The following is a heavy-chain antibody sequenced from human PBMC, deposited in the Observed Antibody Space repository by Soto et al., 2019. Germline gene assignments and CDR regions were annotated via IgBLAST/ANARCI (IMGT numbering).Heavy chain of an antibody. V-gene: IGHV4-31*03. J-gene: IGHJ4*02. Sequence: SETLSLTCSVSGGSLNSSGYYWSWVRQHPGKDLQRVGSIHYNGDTYYNPSLRSRTSISLDTSENRFSLMLSSVTAADTAVYFCGRGAPRGPAVPTYFHFWGQGTLVTVSS. D-gene: IGHD6-19*01. CDR2: IHYNGDT. CDR3: GRGAPRGPAVPTYFHF. CDR1: GGSLNSSGYY.